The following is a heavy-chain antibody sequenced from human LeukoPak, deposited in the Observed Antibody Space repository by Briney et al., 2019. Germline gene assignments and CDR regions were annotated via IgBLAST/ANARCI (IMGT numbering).Heavy chain of an antibody. Sequence: PGGSLRLSCVASGFTFSSHGMNWVRQAPGKGLEWVSGIIPSGHTTYYADSVKGRFTISRDNSKNTLYLQMNSLRAEDTAVYYCAKTAGYCTNGVCYSTGTTLDYFDYWGQGTLVTVSS. J-gene: IGHJ4*02. CDR3: AKTAGYCTNGVCYSTGTTLDYFDY. V-gene: IGHV3-23*01. CDR1: GFTFSSHG. D-gene: IGHD2-8*01. CDR2: IIPSGHTT.